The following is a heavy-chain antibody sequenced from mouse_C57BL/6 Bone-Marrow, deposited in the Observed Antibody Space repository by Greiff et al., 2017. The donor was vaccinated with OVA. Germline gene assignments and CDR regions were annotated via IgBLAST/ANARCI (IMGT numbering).Heavy chain of an antibody. CDR1: GYTFTSYC. V-gene: IGHV1-69*02. CDR2: INPSDGDN. J-gene: IGHJ4*01. D-gene: IGHD2-4*01. Sequence: QVQLQQSGAELVKPGASVKLSCKASGYTFTSYCMHWVKQRPGQGLEWIGNINPSDGDNNYNQKFKGKATLTVDKSSSTAYMQLSSLTSEDSAVYYCAREEYDYCYAMGDRGKVTSVSV. CDR3: AREEYDYCYAMGD.